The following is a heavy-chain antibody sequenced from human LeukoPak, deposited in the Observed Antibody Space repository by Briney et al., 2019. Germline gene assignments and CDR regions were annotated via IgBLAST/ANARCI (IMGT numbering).Heavy chain of an antibody. Sequence: PSETLSLTCTVSVGSIRSSSYYWAWIRQPPRKGLEWIGNIYYSGSTYYNPSLKSRVTISVDTSKNQCSLKLSSVTAADTAVYFCAISTYYYDSSGIFWGQGTLVTVSS. J-gene: IGHJ4*02. V-gene: IGHV4-39*01. CDR3: AISTYYYDSSGIF. D-gene: IGHD3-22*01. CDR2: IYYSGST. CDR1: VGSIRSSSYY.